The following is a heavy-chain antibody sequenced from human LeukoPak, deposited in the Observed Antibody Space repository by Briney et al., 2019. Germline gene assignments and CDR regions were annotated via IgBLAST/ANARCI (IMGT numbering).Heavy chain of an antibody. D-gene: IGHD2-2*01. CDR1: VFTFSTYW. V-gene: IGHV3-7*02. CDR2: IKQDGSVE. J-gene: IGHJ4*02. Sequence: GGSLRLSCAASVFTFSTYWMCWVRQAPGQRLEWLANIKQDGSVEQYEDSVKGRFTISRDNAKSSLYLQMNSLRSEDTAVYYFATTSRSITWDYWGQGTLVTVSS. CDR3: ATTSRSITWDY.